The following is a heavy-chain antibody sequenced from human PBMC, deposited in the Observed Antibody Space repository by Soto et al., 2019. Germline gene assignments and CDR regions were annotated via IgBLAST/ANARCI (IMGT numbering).Heavy chain of an antibody. D-gene: IGHD6-13*01. CDR2: VYYTGTT. CDR3: ARDVAEVPRAFDY. J-gene: IGHJ4*02. Sequence: QVQLQESGPGLLKPSETLSLTCTVSGGSISSYFYIWVRQPPGKGLEWIGSVYYTGTTDYNPSLKSRVTISVDTSKTQFSLNLRSASAADTAVYYCARDVAEVPRAFDYWGRGTLVTVSS. CDR1: GGSISSYF. V-gene: IGHV4-59*01.